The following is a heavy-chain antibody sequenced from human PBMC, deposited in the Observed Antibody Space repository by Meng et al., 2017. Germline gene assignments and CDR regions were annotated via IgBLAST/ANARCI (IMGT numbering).Heavy chain of an antibody. Sequence: EVQLGDSGGGWFQVGGSLRLSCAAFGFTVINYWMHGVRQVPGKGLVWVSRISGDGSITNYADSVKGRFTISRDNAKNTLYLQMNSLRPEDTAVYYCLDEAPRSDYWGQGSLVTVSS. CDR1: GFTVINYW. CDR3: LDEAPRSDY. J-gene: IGHJ4*02. CDR2: ISGDGSIT. V-gene: IGHV3-74*01. D-gene: IGHD1-1*01.